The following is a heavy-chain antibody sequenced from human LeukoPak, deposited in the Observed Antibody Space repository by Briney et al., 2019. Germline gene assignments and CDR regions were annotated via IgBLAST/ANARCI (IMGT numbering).Heavy chain of an antibody. CDR3: ARGPRRGIQLWIGQGDH. J-gene: IGHJ4*02. D-gene: IGHD5-18*01. CDR1: GFTFDDYA. Sequence: GGSLRLSCAASGFTFDDYAMDWVRQAPGKGLEWVSSISSSSSYIYYADSVKGRFTISRANAKNSLYLQMNSLRAEDTAVYYCARGPRRGIQLWIGQGDHWGQGTLVTVSS. CDR2: ISSSSSYI. V-gene: IGHV3-21*06.